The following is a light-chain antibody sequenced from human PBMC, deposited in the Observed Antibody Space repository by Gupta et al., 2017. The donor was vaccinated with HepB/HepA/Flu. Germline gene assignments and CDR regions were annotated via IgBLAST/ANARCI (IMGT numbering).Light chain of an antibody. Sequence: EIVLTQSQATLSWSPGETATLSCGASQTVTSNSLAWYQQKTGLAPRLLIHDASTRATGIPDRFSGSGSGTDFTLTISRLEPEDFVVYYCQQYGTSPCTFGQGTKLEIK. V-gene: IGKV3D-20*01. CDR1: QTVTSNS. J-gene: IGKJ2*01. CDR2: DAS. CDR3: QQYGTSPCT.